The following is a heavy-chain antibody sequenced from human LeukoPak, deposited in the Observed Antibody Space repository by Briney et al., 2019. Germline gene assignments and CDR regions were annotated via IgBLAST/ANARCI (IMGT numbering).Heavy chain of an antibody. Sequence: ASVKVSCKASGYTFTSYYMHWVRQAPGQGLEWMGIINPSGGSTSYAQKFQGRVTMTRDTSTSTVYMELSSLRSEDTAVDYCARGSGKGYYDSSGYLEDFDYWGKGTLVTVSS. V-gene: IGHV1-46*01. CDR1: GYTFTSYY. J-gene: IGHJ4*02. D-gene: IGHD3-22*01. CDR2: INPSGGST. CDR3: ARGSGKGYYDSSGYLEDFDY.